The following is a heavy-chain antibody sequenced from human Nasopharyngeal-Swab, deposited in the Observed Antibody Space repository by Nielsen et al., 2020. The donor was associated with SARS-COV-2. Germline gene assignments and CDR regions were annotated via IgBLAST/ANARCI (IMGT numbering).Heavy chain of an antibody. CDR1: GGSISSYY. D-gene: IGHD2-2*01. Sequence: SETLSLTCTVSGGSISSYYWSWIRQSPGKGLEWIANTYYRGTTKYNPSLKSRVTISDTSMDQFSLMLTSVTAADTAVYYCARATSSTNCINDYWGQGTLVTVSS. J-gene: IGHJ4*02. CDR2: TYYRGTT. CDR3: ARATSSTNCINDY. V-gene: IGHV4-59*08.